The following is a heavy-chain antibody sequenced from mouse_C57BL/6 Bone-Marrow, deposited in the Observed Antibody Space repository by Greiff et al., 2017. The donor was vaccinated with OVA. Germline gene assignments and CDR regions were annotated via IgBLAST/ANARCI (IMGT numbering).Heavy chain of an antibody. D-gene: IGHD1-1*01. CDR3: ARSITTVVAKDY. CDR2: IEPNSGGT. CDR1: GYTFTSYW. V-gene: IGHV1-72*01. Sequence: QVQLKQPGAELVKPGASVNLSCKASGYTFTSYWMHWVKQRPGRGLEWIGRIEPNSGGTKYNEKFKSKATLTVDKPYSTAYMQLSSLTSEDSAVYYCARSITTVVAKDYWGKGTTLTVSS. J-gene: IGHJ2*01.